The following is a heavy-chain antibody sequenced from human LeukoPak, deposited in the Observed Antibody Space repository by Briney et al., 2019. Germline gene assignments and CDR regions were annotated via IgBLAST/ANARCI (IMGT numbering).Heavy chain of an antibody. D-gene: IGHD3-10*01. CDR2: IYYTGST. CDR1: GGSISSYY. J-gene: IGHJ4*02. V-gene: IGHV4-59*01. Sequence: SETLSLTCTVSGGSISSYYWSWIRQPPGKGLEWIGYIYYTGSTNYNPSLKSRVTISVDTSKNQFSLKLSSVSAADTAVYYCARHYGSGKPWFDYWGQGSLVTVSS. CDR3: ARHYGSGKPWFDY.